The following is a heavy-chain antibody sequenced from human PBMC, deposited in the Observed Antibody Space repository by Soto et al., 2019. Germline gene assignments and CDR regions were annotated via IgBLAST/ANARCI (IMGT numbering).Heavy chain of an antibody. D-gene: IGHD2-21*02. CDR2: IYYSGSI. CDR3: AREDDGGDRDYYGLDV. Sequence: SETLSLTCTVSGGSISSDIYHWTWIRQSPGKGLEWIGYIYYSGSIFYNPSFKSRVTISVDTSKYQFSLQLSSVTAADTAVYFCAREDDGGDRDYYGLDVWGQGTTVTVSS. V-gene: IGHV4-30-4*08. CDR1: GGSISSDIYH. J-gene: IGHJ6*02.